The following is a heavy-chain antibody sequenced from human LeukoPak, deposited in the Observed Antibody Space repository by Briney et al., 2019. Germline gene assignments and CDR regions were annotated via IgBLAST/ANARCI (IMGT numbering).Heavy chain of an antibody. V-gene: IGHV7-4-1*02. CDR3: ARVLVHSGYQLQFDY. CDR2: INTNTGNP. CDR1: GYTFTSYA. Sequence: GASVKVSCKASGYTFTSYAMNWVRQAPGQGLEWVGWINTNTGNPTYAQGFTGRFVFSLDTSVSTAYLQISSLKAEDTAVYYCARVLVHSGYQLQFDYWGQGTLVTVSS. J-gene: IGHJ4*02. D-gene: IGHD3-22*01.